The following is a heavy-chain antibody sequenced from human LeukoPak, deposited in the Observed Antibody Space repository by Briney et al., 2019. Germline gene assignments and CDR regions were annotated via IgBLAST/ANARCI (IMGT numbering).Heavy chain of an antibody. Sequence: GASVKVSCKASGYTFTSYGISWVRQAPGQGLEWMGWISAYNGNTNYAQKLQGRVTMATDTSTSTVYMELSSLRSEDTAVYYCARVKRRDGYNYDYWGQGTLVTVSS. CDR2: ISAYNGNT. J-gene: IGHJ4*02. V-gene: IGHV1-18*01. D-gene: IGHD5-12*01. CDR1: GYTFTSYG. CDR3: ARVKRRDGYNYDY.